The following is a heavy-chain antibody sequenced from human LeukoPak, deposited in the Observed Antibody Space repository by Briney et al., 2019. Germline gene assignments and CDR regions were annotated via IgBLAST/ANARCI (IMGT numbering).Heavy chain of an antibody. CDR1: GFTLSSYY. CDR3: ATYRSGWSFNN. CDR2: VQDTVSGGTT. V-gene: IGHV3-15*01. Sequence: GGSLRLSCATSGFTLSSYYMDWVRQAPGKGLEWVGRVQDTVSGGTTDCAAAVKGRFTISRDDSKNTLYLQMNSLKSEDSALYYCATYRSGWSFNNWGQGTLVTVSS. J-gene: IGHJ4*02. D-gene: IGHD6-19*01.